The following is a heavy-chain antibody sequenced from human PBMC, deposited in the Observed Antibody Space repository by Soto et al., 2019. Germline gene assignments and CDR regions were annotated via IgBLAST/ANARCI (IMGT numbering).Heavy chain of an antibody. V-gene: IGHV1-18*01. CDR2: ISAYNGKT. D-gene: IGHD6-19*01. J-gene: IGHJ4*02. CDR1: GYPFTSYG. CDR3: ARDRLIAVTGLLHY. Sequence: QVQLVQSGAEVKKPGASVKVSCKTSGYPFTSYGINWLRQAPGQGPEWMGWISAYNGKTSYTQKFQGRVTMTADTSTSTAYMELRSLRSGETAVDYCARDRLIAVTGLLHYWGQGPLVTVSS.